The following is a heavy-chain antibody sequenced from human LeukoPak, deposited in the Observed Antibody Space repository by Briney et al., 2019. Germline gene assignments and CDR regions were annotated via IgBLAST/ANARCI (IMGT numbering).Heavy chain of an antibody. CDR1: GYSISSGYY. Sequence: SETLSLTCTVSGYSISSGYYWSWIRQPPGKGLEWIGYIYYSGSTNYNPSLKSRVTISVDTSKNQFSLKLSSVTAADTAVYYCARQEGVYFDYWGQGTLVTVSS. CDR2: IYYSGST. CDR3: ARQEGVYFDY. V-gene: IGHV4-59*08. J-gene: IGHJ4*02.